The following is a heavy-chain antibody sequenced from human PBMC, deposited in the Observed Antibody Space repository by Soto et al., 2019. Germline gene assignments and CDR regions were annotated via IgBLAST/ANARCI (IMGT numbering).Heavy chain of an antibody. Sequence: SETLSLTCAVYGGSLSGYYWSWIRQPPGKGLEWIGEINHSGSTNYNPSLKSRVTISVDTSKNQFSLKLSSVTAADTAVYYCARGPLGYCSGGSCYRLDPWGQGTLVTVSS. J-gene: IGHJ5*02. CDR1: GGSLSGYY. V-gene: IGHV4-34*01. CDR2: INHSGST. D-gene: IGHD2-15*01. CDR3: ARGPLGYCSGGSCYRLDP.